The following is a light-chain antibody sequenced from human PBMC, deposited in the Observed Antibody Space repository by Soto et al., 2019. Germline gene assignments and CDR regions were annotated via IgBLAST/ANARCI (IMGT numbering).Light chain of an antibody. V-gene: IGKV1-39*01. Sequence: DIQMTQSPSSLSASVGERVTINCRASQSISNYLNWYQQKPGRAPKLLIYAASSLQSGVPSRFSGSGSGTDFTLTISSLQPEDFATYSCLQSYSTPRTFGQGTKVEIK. J-gene: IGKJ1*01. CDR3: LQSYSTPRT. CDR2: AAS. CDR1: QSISNY.